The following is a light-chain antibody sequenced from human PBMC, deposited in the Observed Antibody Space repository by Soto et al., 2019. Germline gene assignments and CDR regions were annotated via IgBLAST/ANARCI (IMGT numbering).Light chain of an antibody. J-gene: IGKJ1*01. V-gene: IGKV3-15*01. CDR2: GAS. CDR3: QQYNNWPTWT. CDR1: QSVSSN. Sequence: EILMTQSPATLSVSPGERSTLSCRASQSVSSNLAWYQQKPGQAPRLLIYGASTRATGIPARFSGSGSGTEYTLNKISMQSADFAVYYCQQYNNWPTWTFGQGTKVEIK.